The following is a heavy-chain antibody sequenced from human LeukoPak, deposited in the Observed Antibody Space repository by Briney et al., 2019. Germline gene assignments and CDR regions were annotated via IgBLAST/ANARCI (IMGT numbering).Heavy chain of an antibody. CDR1: GYTFTGYY. CDR2: INPNSGGT. CDR3: ARDQIAAPGDY. Sequence: AASVKVSCTASGYTFTGYYMHWVRRAPGQGLEWMGWINPNSGGTNYAQKFQGRVTMTRDTSISTAYMELSRLRSDDTAVYYCARDQIAAPGDYWGQGTLVTVSS. D-gene: IGHD6-13*01. V-gene: IGHV1-2*02. J-gene: IGHJ4*02.